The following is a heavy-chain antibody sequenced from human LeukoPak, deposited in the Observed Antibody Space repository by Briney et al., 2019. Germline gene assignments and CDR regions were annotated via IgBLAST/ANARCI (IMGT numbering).Heavy chain of an antibody. CDR1: GFTFSNAW. CDR2: IKSKTDGETT. CDR3: TTASITMVRGVMDLDY. D-gene: IGHD3-10*01. J-gene: IGHJ4*02. V-gene: IGHV3-15*01. Sequence: GGSLRLSCAASGFTFSNAWMSWVRQAPGKGLEWVGRIKSKTDGETTDYAAPVKGRFTISRDDSKNTLYLQTNSLKTEDTAVYYCTTASITMVRGVMDLDYWGQGTLVTVSS.